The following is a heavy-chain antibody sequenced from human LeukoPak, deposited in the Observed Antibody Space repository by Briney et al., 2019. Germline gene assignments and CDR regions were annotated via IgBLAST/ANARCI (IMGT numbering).Heavy chain of an antibody. Sequence: SVKVSCKASGGTFSSYAISWVRQAPGQGLEWMGGIIPIFGTANYAQKFQGRVTITADESTSTAYMEVSSLRSEDTAVYYRARVPLTRHGYNHDYYYYYGMDVWGQGTTVTVSS. CDR1: GGTFSSYA. J-gene: IGHJ6*02. V-gene: IGHV1-69*13. D-gene: IGHD5-24*01. CDR2: IIPIFGTA. CDR3: ARVPLTRHGYNHDYYYYYGMDV.